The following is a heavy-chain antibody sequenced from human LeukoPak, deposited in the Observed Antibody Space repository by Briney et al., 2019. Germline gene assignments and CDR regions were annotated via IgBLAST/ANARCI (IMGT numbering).Heavy chain of an antibody. CDR3: ARQTGTTWELY. J-gene: IGHJ4*02. V-gene: IGHV4-39*01. D-gene: IGHD1-1*01. Sequence: KPSETLSLTCTVSGDSISSGNYHWAWIRQPPGKGLECIGSIHHSGNAYYNSSLESRVTISVDMSKNQFSLQLSSVTAADTAVYYCARQTGTTWELYWGPGTLVTGSS. CDR2: IHHSGNA. CDR1: GDSISSGNYH.